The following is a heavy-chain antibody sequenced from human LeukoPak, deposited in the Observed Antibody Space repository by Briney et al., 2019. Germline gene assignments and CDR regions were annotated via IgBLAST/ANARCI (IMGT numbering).Heavy chain of an antibody. D-gene: IGHD6-19*01. Sequence: SSETLSLTCTVSGGSISSGGYYWSWIRQHPGKGLEWIGYIYYSGSTYYNPSLKSRVTISVDTSKNQFSLKLSSVTAADTAVYYCATYSSGWADAFDIWGQGTMVTVSS. J-gene: IGHJ3*02. CDR1: GGSISSGGYY. CDR2: IYYSGST. CDR3: ATYSSGWADAFDI. V-gene: IGHV4-31*03.